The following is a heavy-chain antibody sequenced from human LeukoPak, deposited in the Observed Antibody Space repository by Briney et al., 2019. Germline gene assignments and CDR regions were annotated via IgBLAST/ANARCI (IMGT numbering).Heavy chain of an antibody. CDR3: ARAPPFGSSGLNAFDI. V-gene: IGHV3-33*01. CDR2: IWYDGSNK. CDR1: GFTFSSYG. Sequence: GRSLRLSCAASGFTFSSYGMHWVRQAPGKGLEWVAVIWYDGSNKYYADSVKGRFTISRDNSKNTLYLQMNSLRAEDTAVYYCARAPPFGSSGLNAFDIWGQGTMVTVSS. J-gene: IGHJ3*02. D-gene: IGHD6-19*01.